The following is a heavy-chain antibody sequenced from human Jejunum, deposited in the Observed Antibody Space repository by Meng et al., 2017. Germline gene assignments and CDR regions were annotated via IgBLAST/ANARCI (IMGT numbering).Heavy chain of an antibody. CDR3: VRGRDPMVVGELDP. D-gene: IGHD2-15*01. CDR2: INQNGRT. V-gene: IGHV4-34*01. CDR1: GGSFNSYF. Sequence: QVHPRQWGAGLLKPSETLSPTCGVYGGSFNSYFWNWIRQPPGKGLEWIGEINQNGRTNYNPSLESRVTISMDKSKKEFSLRLASVTAADTALYYCVRGRDPMVVGELDPWGQGTLVTVSS. J-gene: IGHJ5*02.